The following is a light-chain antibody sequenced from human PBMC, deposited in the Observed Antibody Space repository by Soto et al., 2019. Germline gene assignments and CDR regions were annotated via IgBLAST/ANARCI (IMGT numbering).Light chain of an antibody. V-gene: IGKV3-20*01. Sequence: EVVLTQSPATLSLSPWERATLSCRASQSVSSNLAWYQQKPGQAPRLLIYGASTRATGIPDRFSGSGSGTDFTLTISRLEPEDFAVYYCQHSGDFRWTFGQGTKVDIK. CDR3: QHSGDFRWT. CDR1: QSVSSN. CDR2: GAS. J-gene: IGKJ1*01.